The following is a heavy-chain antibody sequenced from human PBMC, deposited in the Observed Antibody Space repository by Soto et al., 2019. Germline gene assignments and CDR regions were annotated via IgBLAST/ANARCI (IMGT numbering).Heavy chain of an antibody. Sequence: EVQLVESGGGLVKPGGSLRLSCAASGFTFSNAWMTWVRQAPGKGLEWVGRVKSKTDGGTIDYAAPVKDRFTISRDDSKNTLYLYMNSLKSEDTAVYYCIGTYSGSSMRFDYWGQGTLVTVSS. J-gene: IGHJ4*02. CDR2: VKSKTDGGTI. CDR3: IGTYSGSSMRFDY. CDR1: GFTFSNAW. D-gene: IGHD5-12*01. V-gene: IGHV3-15*01.